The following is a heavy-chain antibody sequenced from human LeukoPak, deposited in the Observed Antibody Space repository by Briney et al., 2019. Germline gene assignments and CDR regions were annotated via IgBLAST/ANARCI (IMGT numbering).Heavy chain of an antibody. CDR2: INHSGST. V-gene: IGHV4-34*01. Sequence: SETLSLTCAVYGGSFSGYYWSWIRQPPGKGLEWIGEINHSGSTNYNPSLKSRVTISVDTSKNQFSLKLSSVTAADTAGYYCARHSAAGTYWYFDLWGRGTLVTVSS. CDR3: ARHSAAGTYWYFDL. D-gene: IGHD6-13*01. J-gene: IGHJ2*01. CDR1: GGSFSGYY.